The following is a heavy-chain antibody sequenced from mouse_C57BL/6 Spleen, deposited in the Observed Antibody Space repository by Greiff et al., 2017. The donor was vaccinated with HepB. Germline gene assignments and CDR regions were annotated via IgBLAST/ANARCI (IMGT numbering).Heavy chain of an antibody. CDR3: ARPSDDGYSLFAY. D-gene: IGHD2-3*01. CDR1: GYTFTSYW. V-gene: IGHV1-69*01. J-gene: IGHJ3*01. Sequence: VQLQQSGAELVMPGASVKLSCKASGYTFTSYWMHWVKQRPGQGLEWIGEIDPSDSYTNYNQKFKGKSTLTVDKSSSTAYMQLSSLPSEDSAVYYCARPSDDGYSLFAYWGQGTLVTVSA. CDR2: IDPSDSYT.